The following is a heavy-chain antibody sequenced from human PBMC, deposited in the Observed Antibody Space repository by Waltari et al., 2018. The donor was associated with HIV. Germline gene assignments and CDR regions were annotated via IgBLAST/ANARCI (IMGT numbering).Heavy chain of an antibody. CDR1: GFTLSMYV. CDR3: AKVPVLPTGREDY. J-gene: IGHJ4*02. V-gene: IGHV3-23*04. D-gene: IGHD2-2*01. CDR2: ISGNGGSR. Sequence: EVQLVESGGGLVQPGESLRPSCAASGFTLSMYVMTWVRQAPGKGLQWVAGISGNGGSRYYTDSVKGRFTISRDNSKKTLYLQMDSLRAEDTAVYYCAKVPVLPTGREDYWGQGTLVTVSS.